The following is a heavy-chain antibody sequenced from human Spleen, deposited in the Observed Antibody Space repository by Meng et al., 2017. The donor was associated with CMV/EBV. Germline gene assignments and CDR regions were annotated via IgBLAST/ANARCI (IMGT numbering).Heavy chain of an antibody. CDR1: GYTFTRVG. CDR2: ISGYNGNT. J-gene: IGHJ4*02. Sequence: SGYTFTRVGVSWVRQAPGQGLEWMGVISGYNGNTVYAQKVQGRLTLTTDTSTRTAYMELRSLRSDDTAVYYCAREGDTQRGYYTPFDFWGPGTLVTVSS. V-gene: IGHV1-18*01. CDR3: AREGDTQRGYYTPFDF. D-gene: IGHD1-26*01.